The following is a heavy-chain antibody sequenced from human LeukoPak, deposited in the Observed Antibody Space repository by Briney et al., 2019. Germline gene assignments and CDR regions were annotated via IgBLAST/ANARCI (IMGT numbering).Heavy chain of an antibody. Sequence: ASVKVSCKASGYTFTGYFMHWVRQAPGQRPEWMGIIYTNDGSARYAQKFQGRVTTTRDTSTGTVYMELSSLSSDDTAVYYCARARAAAGAQYFQHWGQGTLVSASS. CDR2: IYTNDGSA. V-gene: IGHV1-46*01. CDR3: ARARAAAGAQYFQH. CDR1: GYTFTGYF. D-gene: IGHD6-13*01. J-gene: IGHJ1*01.